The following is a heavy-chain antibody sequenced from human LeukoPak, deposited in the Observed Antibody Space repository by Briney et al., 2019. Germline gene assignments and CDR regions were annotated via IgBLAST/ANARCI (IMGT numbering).Heavy chain of an antibody. CDR2: IWSDGGNT. CDR1: GFRFSDYG. D-gene: IGHD2-21*02. CDR3: AREHIVVVTAIPDWYFDL. J-gene: IGHJ2*01. V-gene: IGHV3-33*01. Sequence: PGGSLRLSCAASGFRFSDYGMHWVRQAPGKGLEWVAVIWSDGGNTYYADSVKGRFTISRDNSKNTLYLQMNSLRGEDTAVYYCAREHIVVVTAIPDWYFDLWGRGTLVTVSS.